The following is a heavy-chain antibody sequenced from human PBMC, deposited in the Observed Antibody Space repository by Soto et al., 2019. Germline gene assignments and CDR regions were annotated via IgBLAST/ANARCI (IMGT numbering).Heavy chain of an antibody. CDR3: ARDRLDSYYYYYMDV. J-gene: IGHJ6*03. CDR1: GFTFSDYY. D-gene: IGHD3-22*01. CDR2: ISSSGSTI. Sequence: GGSLRLSCAASGFTFSDYYMSWIRQAPGKGLEWVSYISSSGSTIYYADSVKGRFTISRDNAKNSLYLQMNSLRAEDTAVYYCARDRLDSYYYYYMDVWGKGTTVTVSS. V-gene: IGHV3-11*01.